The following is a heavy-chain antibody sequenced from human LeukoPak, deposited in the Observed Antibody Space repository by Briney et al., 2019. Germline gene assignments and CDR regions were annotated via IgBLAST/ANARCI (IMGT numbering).Heavy chain of an antibody. CDR3: ARGLRRGFCSSASCSVFDY. CDR1: GFTFSNHE. J-gene: IGHJ4*02. CDR2: ISNNGNTI. V-gene: IGHV3-48*03. D-gene: IGHD2-2*01. Sequence: GGSLRLSCAASGFTFSNHEMNWVRQAPGKGLEWVSYISNNGNTIYYADSVKGRFPISRDNAKNSLLLQLNSLSAEDTAIYYCARGLRRGFCSSASCSVFDYWGQGTLVTVSS.